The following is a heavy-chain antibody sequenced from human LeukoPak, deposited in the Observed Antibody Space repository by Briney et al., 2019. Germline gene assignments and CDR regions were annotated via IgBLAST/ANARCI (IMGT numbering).Heavy chain of an antibody. Sequence: SVKVSCKASGGTFSSYAISWVRQAPGQGLEWMGRIIPIFGTANYAQKFQGRVTITTDESTSTAYMELSSLRSEDTAVYYCARAYYYDTNGYYPGGDYWGQGTLVTVSS. CDR1: GGTFSSYA. V-gene: IGHV1-69*05. J-gene: IGHJ4*02. CDR3: ARAYYYDTNGYYPGGDY. CDR2: IIPIFGTA. D-gene: IGHD3-22*01.